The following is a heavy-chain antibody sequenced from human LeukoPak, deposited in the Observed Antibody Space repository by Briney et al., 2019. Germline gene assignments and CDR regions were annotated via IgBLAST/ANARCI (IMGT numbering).Heavy chain of an antibody. CDR3: ARGRLSSSSAY. V-gene: IGHV1-2*02. CDR1: GYTFTGYY. D-gene: IGHD6-6*01. J-gene: IGHJ4*02. Sequence: ASVKVSCKASGYTFTGYYMHWVRQAPGQGLEWMGWINPNSGGTNYARKFQGRVTMTRDTSISTAYMELSRLRSDDTAVYYCARGRLSSSSAYWGQGTLVTVSS. CDR2: INPNSGGT.